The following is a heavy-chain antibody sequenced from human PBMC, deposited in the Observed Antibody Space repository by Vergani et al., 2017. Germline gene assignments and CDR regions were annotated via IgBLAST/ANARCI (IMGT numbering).Heavy chain of an antibody. CDR1: GYTFPNFG. J-gene: IGHJ2*01. CDR3: ARDRRSYVSGSYWYFDL. V-gene: IGHV1-18*01. CDR2: ISAYNGNT. D-gene: IGHD3-10*01. Sequence: QVQLVQSGAEVKKPGASVKVSCKASGYTFPNFGLSWVRQAPGQGLEWMGWISAYNGNTNYAQKFQGRVTMTTDTPTSTAYMLLRSLRSDDTAVYYCARDRRSYVSGSYWYFDLWGRGTLVTVSS.